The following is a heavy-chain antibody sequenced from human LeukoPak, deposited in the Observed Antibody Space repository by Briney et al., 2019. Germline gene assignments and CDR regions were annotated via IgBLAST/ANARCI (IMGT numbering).Heavy chain of an antibody. D-gene: IGHD6-13*01. J-gene: IGHJ5*02. CDR3: ARQISGYSSSWYPNWFDP. V-gene: IGHV4-59*08. Sequence: SETLSLTCAVSGDSISSYYWSWIRQPPGKGLEWIGCIYHTGSTNYNPSLKSRVTISVDTSKNQFSLKLSSVTAADTAVYYCARQISGYSSSWYPNWFDPWGQGTLVTVSS. CDR1: GDSISSYY. CDR2: IYHTGST.